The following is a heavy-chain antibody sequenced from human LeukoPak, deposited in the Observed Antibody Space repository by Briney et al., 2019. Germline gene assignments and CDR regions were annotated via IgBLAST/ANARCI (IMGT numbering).Heavy chain of an antibody. J-gene: IGHJ5*02. V-gene: IGHV1-2*02. CDR1: GYTFTDYY. Sequence: ASVKVSCKTSGYTFTDYYLHWLRQAPGQGLEWMGWVNPKSGATNYTQRFQGRVTMTWQASISTGNMELSSLRSDDTAVYYCARAHEYGWFDPWGQGTLVTVSS. CDR2: VNPKSGAT. D-gene: IGHD4/OR15-4a*01. CDR3: ARAHEYGWFDP.